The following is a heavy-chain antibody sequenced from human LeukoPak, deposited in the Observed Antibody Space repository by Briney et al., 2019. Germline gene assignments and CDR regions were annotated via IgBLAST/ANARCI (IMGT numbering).Heavy chain of an antibody. CDR2: IKSKTDGGTT. J-gene: IGHJ4*02. Sequence: GGSLRLSCAASGFTFSNAWMSWVRQAPGKGLEWVGRIKSKTDGGTTDYAAPVKRRFTISRDDSKNTLYLQMNSLKTEDTAVYYCTTLYRSSTSCSGWWGQGTLVTVSS. V-gene: IGHV3-15*01. CDR3: TTLYRSSTSCSGW. CDR1: GFTFSNAW. D-gene: IGHD2-2*01.